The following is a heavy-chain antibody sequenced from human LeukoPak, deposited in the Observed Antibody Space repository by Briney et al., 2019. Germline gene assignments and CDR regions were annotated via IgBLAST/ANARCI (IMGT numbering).Heavy chain of an antibody. Sequence: ASVKVSCKASGYTFTSYDINWVRHATGQGLESMGWMNPNSGNTGYAQRFQGRVTMTRNTSISTAYMELSSLRSEDTAVYYCARESLPLGDAFDIWGQGTMVTVSS. D-gene: IGHD3-16*01. J-gene: IGHJ3*02. CDR3: ARESLPLGDAFDI. V-gene: IGHV1-8*01. CDR1: GYTFTSYD. CDR2: MNPNSGNT.